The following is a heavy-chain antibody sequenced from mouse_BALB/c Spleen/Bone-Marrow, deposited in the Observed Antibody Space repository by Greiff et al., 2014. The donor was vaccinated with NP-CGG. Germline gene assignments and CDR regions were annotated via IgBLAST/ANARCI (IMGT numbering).Heavy chain of an antibody. CDR3: AYGSSYDYFDY. Sequence: DVHLVESGAELVKPGASVKLSCTASGFNIKDTYMHWVKQRPEQGLEWIGRIDPANGNTKYDPKFQGKATITADTSSNTAYLQLSSLTSEDTAVYYCAYGSSYDYFDYWGQGTTPTVSS. V-gene: IGHV14-3*02. J-gene: IGHJ2*01. CDR1: GFNIKDTY. D-gene: IGHD1-1*01. CDR2: IDPANGNT.